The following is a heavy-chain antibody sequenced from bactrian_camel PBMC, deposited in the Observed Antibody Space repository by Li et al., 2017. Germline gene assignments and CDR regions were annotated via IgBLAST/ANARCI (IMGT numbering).Heavy chain of an antibody. V-gene: IGHV3S55*01. CDR2: IDGDRRT. J-gene: IGHJ4*01. Sequence: HVQLVESGGGSVQAGGSLTLSCTASGTITSTYSMAWFRQAPGKGREGVAAIDGDRRTYYADSVKGRFTISKSNAKNTYGLLLQMNGLKPEDTAVYYCAANFGPYCSGPYLARRANFVGQGTQVTVSS. CDR1: GTITSTYS. D-gene: IGHD2*01.